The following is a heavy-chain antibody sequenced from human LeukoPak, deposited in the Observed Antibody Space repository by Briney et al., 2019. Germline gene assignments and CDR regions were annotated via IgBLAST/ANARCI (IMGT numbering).Heavy chain of an antibody. Sequence: ASVKVSCKTSGYTFTAYYIHWVRQAPGQGLEWMGRINPNSGGTDSAQKFQGRVTTTRDTSMNTAYMELSRLRSDDTAVYYCARDLSGISSATDAFDMWGQGTMVTVSS. CDR3: ARDLSGISSATDAFDM. V-gene: IGHV1-2*06. J-gene: IGHJ3*02. CDR1: GYTFTAYY. CDR2: INPNSGGT. D-gene: IGHD1-14*01.